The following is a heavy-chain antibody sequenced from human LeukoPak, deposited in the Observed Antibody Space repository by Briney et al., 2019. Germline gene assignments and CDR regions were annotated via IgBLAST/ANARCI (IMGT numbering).Heavy chain of an antibody. CDR1: GFTFDDYT. V-gene: IGHV3-43*01. D-gene: IGHD2-15*01. Sequence: GGSLRLSCAASGFTFDDYTMHWVRQAPGEGLEWVSLISWDGGSTYYADSVKGRFTIARDNAKNSLYLQMNSLRAEDTALYYCAKAYCSGGSCYSGIDYWGQGTLVTVSS. J-gene: IGHJ4*02. CDR2: ISWDGGST. CDR3: AKAYCSGGSCYSGIDY.